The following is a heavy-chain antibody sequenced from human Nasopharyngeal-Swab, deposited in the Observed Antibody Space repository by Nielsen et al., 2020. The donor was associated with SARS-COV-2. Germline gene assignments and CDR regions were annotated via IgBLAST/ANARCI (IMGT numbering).Heavy chain of an antibody. CDR1: GLTFENYA. J-gene: IGHJ4*02. CDR2: ITWNSGRK. CDR3: AKDTSITVAAPFDC. Sequence: SLKISCAASGLTFENYAMHWVRQAPGKGPEWVSGITWNSGRKAYADSVKGRFTISRDNAKNSLYLQMNSLRAEDTALYYCAKDTSITVAAPFDCWGQGTLVTVSS. V-gene: IGHV3-9*01. D-gene: IGHD6-19*01.